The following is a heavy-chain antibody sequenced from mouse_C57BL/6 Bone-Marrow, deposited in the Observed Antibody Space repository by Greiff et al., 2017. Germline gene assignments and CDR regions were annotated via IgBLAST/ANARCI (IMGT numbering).Heavy chain of an antibody. V-gene: IGHV1-5*01. CDR2: IYPGNSDT. CDR1: GYTFTSYW. Sequence: VQLQQSGTVLARPGASVKMSCKTSGYTFTSYWMHWVKQRPGQGLEWIGAIYPGNSDTSYNQKFKGKAKLTAVTSASTAYMELSSLTNEDSAVYYCTSYYGSSLAGFAYWGQGTLVTVSA. D-gene: IGHD1-1*01. CDR3: TSYYGSSLAGFAY. J-gene: IGHJ3*01.